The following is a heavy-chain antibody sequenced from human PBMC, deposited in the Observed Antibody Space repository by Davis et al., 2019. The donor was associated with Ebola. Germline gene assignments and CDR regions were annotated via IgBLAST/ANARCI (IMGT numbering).Heavy chain of an antibody. CDR1: RGTFGSYA. J-gene: IGHJ4*02. D-gene: IGHD5-12*01. CDR2: VIPMFGTS. V-gene: IGHV1-69*13. Sequence: SVKVSCKASRGTFGSYAISWVRQAPGQGFEWMGGVIPMFGTSKYAQKFQDRVTITADESTSTAYMELSSLRSDDTAVYYCARGRPWLWVATPVRFDSWGLGTLVVVSS. CDR3: ARGRPWLWVATPVRFDS.